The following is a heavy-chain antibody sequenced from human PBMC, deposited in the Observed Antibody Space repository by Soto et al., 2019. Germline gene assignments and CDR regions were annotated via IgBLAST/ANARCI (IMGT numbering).Heavy chain of an antibody. V-gene: IGHV4-31*03. CDR1: GGSISSGGYY. CDR3: ARGSVVAATLFDY. D-gene: IGHD2-15*01. J-gene: IGHJ4*02. Sequence: SETLSLTCTVSGGSISSGGYYWSWIRQHPGKGLEWIGYIYYSGSTYYNPSLKSRVTISVDTSKNQFSLKLSSVTAADTAVYYCARGSVVAATLFDYWGQGTLVSVS. CDR2: IYYSGST.